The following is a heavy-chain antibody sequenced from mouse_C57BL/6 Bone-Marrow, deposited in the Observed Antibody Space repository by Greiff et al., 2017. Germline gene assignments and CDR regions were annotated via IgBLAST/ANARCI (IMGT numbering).Heavy chain of an antibody. J-gene: IGHJ3*01. D-gene: IGHD1-1*01. CDR1: GYTFISYW. V-gene: IGHV1-5*01. Sequence: VQLQQSGTVLARPGASVKMSCKTSGYTFISYWMHWVKQRPGQGLEWIGAIYPGNSDTSYNQKFKGKAKLTAVTSASTAYMELSSLTNEDSAVYYCTRIGYGSSWGFAYWGQGTLVTVSA. CDR2: IYPGNSDT. CDR3: TRIGYGSSWGFAY.